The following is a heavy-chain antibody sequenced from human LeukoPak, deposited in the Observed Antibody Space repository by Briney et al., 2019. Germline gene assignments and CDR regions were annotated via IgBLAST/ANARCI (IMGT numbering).Heavy chain of an antibody. Sequence: GGSLRLSCAASGFTFSSYAMSWVRQAPGKGLEWVSAISGSGGSTYYADSVKGRFTISRDNSKNTLYLQMNSLRAEDTAVYYCARDTHYPPDAFDIWGQGTMVTVSS. CDR2: ISGSGGST. CDR1: GFTFSSYA. V-gene: IGHV3-23*01. J-gene: IGHJ3*02. CDR3: ARDTHYPPDAFDI. D-gene: IGHD3-10*01.